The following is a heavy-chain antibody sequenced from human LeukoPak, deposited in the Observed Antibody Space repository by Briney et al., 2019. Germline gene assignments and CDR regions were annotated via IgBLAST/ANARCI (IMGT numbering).Heavy chain of an antibody. J-gene: IGHJ6*02. CDR2: ISYDGSNK. CDR1: GFTFSSYA. Sequence: GGSLRPSCAASGFTFSSYAMHWVRQAPGKGLEWVAVISYDGSNKYYADSVKGRFTFSRDNSKNTLYLQLNSLRAEDTAVYYCARRYNWTLDVWGQGTTVTVSS. D-gene: IGHD1-20*01. V-gene: IGHV3-30*04. CDR3: ARRYNWTLDV.